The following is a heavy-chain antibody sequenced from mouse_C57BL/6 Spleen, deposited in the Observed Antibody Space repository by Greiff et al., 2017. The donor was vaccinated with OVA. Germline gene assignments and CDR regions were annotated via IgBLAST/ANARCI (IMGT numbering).Heavy chain of an antibody. V-gene: IGHV1-50*01. D-gene: IGHD2-4*01. CDR2: IDPSDSYT. CDR1: GYTFTSYW. J-gene: IGHJ2*01. Sequence: VQLQQPGAELVKPGASVKLSCKASGYTFTSYWMQWVKQRPGQGLEWIGEIDPSDSYTNYNQKFKGKATLTVDTSSSTAYMQLSSLTSEDSAVYYCARGDDYHYWGQGTTLTVSS. CDR3: ARGDDYHY.